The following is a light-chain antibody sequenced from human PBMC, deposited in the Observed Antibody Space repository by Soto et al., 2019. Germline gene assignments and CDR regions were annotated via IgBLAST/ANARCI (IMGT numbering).Light chain of an antibody. CDR3: SSYSSSRSRVV. CDR1: RGDVGSYDY. CDR2: EVT. J-gene: IGLJ1*01. Sequence: QSALTQPASVSGSPGQSITVSCTGSRGDVGSYDYVSWYQQYPGKAPKLLIYEVTNRPSGVSDRFSGSKSENTASLTISGLQAEDEADYYSSSYSSSRSRVVFGTGTKLTVL. V-gene: IGLV2-14*01.